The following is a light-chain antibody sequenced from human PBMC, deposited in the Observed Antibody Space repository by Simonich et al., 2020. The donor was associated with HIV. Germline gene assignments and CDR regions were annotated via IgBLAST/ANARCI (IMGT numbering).Light chain of an antibody. CDR2: KNN. J-gene: IGLJ3*02. V-gene: IGLV1-44*01. CDR1: SFHIGKNY. Sequence: QSVLTQPPSVSAAAGQKVPSSCSGSSFHIGKNYVCWYQQFPGTAPKLLIYKNNKRTSWVPDRFSGSKSGTSASLAISGLQSEDEADYYCAAWDDTLNGPVFGGGTKLTVL. CDR3: AAWDDTLNGPV.